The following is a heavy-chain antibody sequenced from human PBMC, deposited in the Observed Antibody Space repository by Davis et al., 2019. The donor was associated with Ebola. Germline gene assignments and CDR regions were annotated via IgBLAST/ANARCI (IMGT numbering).Heavy chain of an antibody. Sequence: SETLSLTCAVYGGSFSGYYWSWIRQPPGKGLEWIGEINHSGSTNYNPSLKSRVTISVDKSKNQFSLKLSSVTAADTAVYYCAGGHDAFDIWGQGTMVTVSS. V-gene: IGHV4-34*01. CDR1: GGSFSGYY. J-gene: IGHJ3*02. CDR3: AGGHDAFDI. CDR2: INHSGST.